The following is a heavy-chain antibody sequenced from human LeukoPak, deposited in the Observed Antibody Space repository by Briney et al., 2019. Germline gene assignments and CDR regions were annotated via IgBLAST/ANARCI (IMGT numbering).Heavy chain of an antibody. CDR2: IYHSGST. Sequence: SQTLSLTCAVSGGSISSGGYSWSWIRQPPGKGLEWIGYIYHSGSTYYNPSLKSRVTISVDRSKNQFSLKLSSMTAADTAVYYCARGLGALFDYWGQGTLVTVSS. D-gene: IGHD3-16*01. V-gene: IGHV4-30-2*01. CDR1: GGSISSGGYS. J-gene: IGHJ4*02. CDR3: ARGLGALFDY.